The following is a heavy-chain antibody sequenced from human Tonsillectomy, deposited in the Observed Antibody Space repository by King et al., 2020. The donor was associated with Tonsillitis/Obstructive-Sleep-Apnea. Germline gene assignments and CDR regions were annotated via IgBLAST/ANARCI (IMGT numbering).Heavy chain of an antibody. Sequence: VQLVESGGGLVQPGGSLRLSCAASGFTFSSYAMSWVRQAPGKGLEWVSVISNSGGSTYYADSVKGRFTISRDNSKNTLYLQMNSLRAEDTAVYYCAKDGVLSGSYSIDDYFDYWGQGTLVTVSS. J-gene: IGHJ4*02. D-gene: IGHD3-10*01. CDR1: GFTFSSYA. CDR2: ISNSGGST. V-gene: IGHV3-23*04. CDR3: AKDGVLSGSYSIDDYFDY.